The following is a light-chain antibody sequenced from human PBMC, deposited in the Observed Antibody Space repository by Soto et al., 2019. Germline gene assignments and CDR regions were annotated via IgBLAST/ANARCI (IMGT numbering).Light chain of an antibody. CDR2: KAS. CDR1: QTINTW. V-gene: IGKV1-5*03. J-gene: IGKJ2*01. CDR3: QQYNTYSNT. Sequence: DIQMTQSPSTLSASVGDRVTITCRASQTINTWLAWYQQKPGKAPKVLIYKASTLESGVPSRFSCSGSGTEFTLTISSLQPDDFATYHCQQYNTYSNTFGQGTKVEI.